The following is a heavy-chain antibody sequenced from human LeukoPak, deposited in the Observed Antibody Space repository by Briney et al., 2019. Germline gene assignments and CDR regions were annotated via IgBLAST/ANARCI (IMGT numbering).Heavy chain of an antibody. J-gene: IGHJ3*02. Sequence: SQTLSLTCTVSGGSISSGDYYWSWIRQPPGKGLEWIGYIYYSGSTYYNPSLKSRVTISVDTSKNQFSLKLSSVTAADTAVYYCARASEDYQLLIRGRAFDIWGQGTMVTVSS. D-gene: IGHD2-2*01. CDR3: ARASEDYQLLIRGRAFDI. CDR1: GGSISSGDYY. V-gene: IGHV4-30-4*08. CDR2: IYYSGST.